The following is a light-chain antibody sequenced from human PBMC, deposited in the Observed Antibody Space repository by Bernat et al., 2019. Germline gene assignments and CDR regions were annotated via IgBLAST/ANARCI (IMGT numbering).Light chain of an antibody. CDR3: AAWDDSLTGRV. CDR1: SSNIGSNY. V-gene: IGLV1-47*02. CDR2: SNN. Sequence: QSVVTQPPSASGTPGQRVTISCSGSSSNIGSNYVYWYQQVPGTAPKLLIYSNNQRPSGVPDRFSGSKSGTSASPAISGLRSEDEADYYCAAWDDSLTGRVFGGGTKLTVL. J-gene: IGLJ3*02.